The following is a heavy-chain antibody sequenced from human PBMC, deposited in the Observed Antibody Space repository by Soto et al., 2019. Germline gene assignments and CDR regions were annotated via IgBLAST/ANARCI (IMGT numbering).Heavy chain of an antibody. CDR1: GGSISNYY. V-gene: IGHV4-59*01. Sequence: PSETLSITCTVSGGSISNYYWSWIRQPPGRGLEWIGHIFYSGSTNYNPALKSRVTISVDTSKNQSSLKLSSVTAADTAVYYCARDSKAVAGTFWFDPWGQGTLVTVSS. CDR2: IFYSGST. D-gene: IGHD6-19*01. CDR3: ARDSKAVAGTFWFDP. J-gene: IGHJ5*02.